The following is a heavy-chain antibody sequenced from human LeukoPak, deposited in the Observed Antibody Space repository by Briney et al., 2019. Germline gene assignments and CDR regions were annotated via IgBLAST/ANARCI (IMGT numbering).Heavy chain of an antibody. CDR1: GGSISSTDYY. CDR2: IYYSGST. CDR3: ARDFSSGWSRIDY. J-gene: IGHJ4*02. D-gene: IGHD6-19*01. V-gene: IGHV4-30-4*01. Sequence: SRTLSLTCTVSGGSISSTDYYWSSIRQPPGRGLEWIGYIYYSGSTYYNPSLKSRITISVDTSKNQLSLKLSSVTAADTAVYFCARDFSSGWSRIDYWGQGTLVTVSS.